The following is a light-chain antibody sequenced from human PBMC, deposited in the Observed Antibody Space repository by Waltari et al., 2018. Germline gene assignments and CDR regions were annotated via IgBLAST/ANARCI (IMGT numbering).Light chain of an antibody. CDR2: DAS. Sequence: EIVLTQSPATLSSSPGERATLSCRASQSVKYVAWFQHKPGQTPRLLIYDASNRATGIPARFSGSGSGTDFTLTISSLEPEDFAVYYCQQRSTWLAFTFGGGTKVELK. CDR1: QSVKY. J-gene: IGKJ4*01. V-gene: IGKV3-11*01. CDR3: QQRSTWLAFT.